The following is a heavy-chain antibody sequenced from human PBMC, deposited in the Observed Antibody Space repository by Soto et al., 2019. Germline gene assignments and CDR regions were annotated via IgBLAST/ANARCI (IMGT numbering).Heavy chain of an antibody. CDR1: GYAFTCYY. CDR3: ARNLRIQRAHDSSGYYVD. D-gene: IGHD3-22*01. V-gene: IGHV1-2*02. CDR2: INPNSGGT. Sequence: XSVKVSCKASGYAFTCYYMHWVRQAPGQGLEWMGWINPNSGGTNYAQKFQGRVTMTRDTSISTAYMELSRLRSDDTAVYYCARNLRIQRAHDSSGYYVDWGQGTLVTVPS. J-gene: IGHJ4*02.